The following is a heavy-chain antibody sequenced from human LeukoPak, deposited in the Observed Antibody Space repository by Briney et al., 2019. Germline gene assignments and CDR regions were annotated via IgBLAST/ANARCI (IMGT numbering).Heavy chain of an antibody. Sequence: GGSLRLSCAASGFTFSSYAMSWVRQAPGKGLEWVSAISGSGGSTYYADSVKGRFTISRDNAKKSLYLQMNSLRAEDTAVYYCASGYYGSGSYAAEYFQHWGQGTLVTVSS. CDR1: GFTFSSYA. V-gene: IGHV3-23*01. J-gene: IGHJ1*01. D-gene: IGHD3-10*01. CDR2: ISGSGGST. CDR3: ASGYYGSGSYAAEYFQH.